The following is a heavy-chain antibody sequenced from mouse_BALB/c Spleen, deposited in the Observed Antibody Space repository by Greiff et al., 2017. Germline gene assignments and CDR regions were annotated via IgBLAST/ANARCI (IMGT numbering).Heavy chain of an antibody. V-gene: IGHV1-80*01. CDR3: ARKGYGNYAWFAY. Sequence: QVQLQQSGAELVRPGSSVKISCKASGYAFSSYWMNWVKQRPGQGLEWIGQIYPGDGDTNYNGKFKGKATLTADKSSSTAYMQLSSLTSEDSAVYFCARKGYGNYAWFAYWGQGTLVTVSA. J-gene: IGHJ3*01. CDR2: IYPGDGDT. D-gene: IGHD2-10*02. CDR1: GYAFSSYW.